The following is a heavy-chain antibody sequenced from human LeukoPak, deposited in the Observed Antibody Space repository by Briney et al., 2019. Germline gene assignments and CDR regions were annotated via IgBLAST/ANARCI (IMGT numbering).Heavy chain of an antibody. D-gene: IGHD3-3*01. J-gene: IGHJ6*03. CDR1: GGSISSYY. CDR3: AREAFFGVANYYYYYMDV. CDR2: ICTSGST. V-gene: IGHV4-4*07. Sequence: SETLSLTCAVSGGSISSYYWSWIRQPAGKGLEWIGRICTSGSTNYNSSLKSRVTMSVDTSKNQFSLKLRSVTAADTAVYYCAREAFFGVANYYYYYMDVWRKGTTVTVSS.